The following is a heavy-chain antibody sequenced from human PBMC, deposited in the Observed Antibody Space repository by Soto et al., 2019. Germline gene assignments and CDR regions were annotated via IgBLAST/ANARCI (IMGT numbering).Heavy chain of an antibody. V-gene: IGHV1-69*13. D-gene: IGHD6-13*01. CDR2: IIPIFGTA. J-gene: IGHJ5*02. Sequence: SVKVSCKASGGTFSSYGISWVRQAPGQGLEWMGGIIPIFGTANYAQKFQGRVTFTADESTSTAYMELSSLRSEDTAVYYCARIAAAGTWWFDPWGQGTLVTVSS. CDR3: ARIAAAGTWWFDP. CDR1: GGTFSSYG.